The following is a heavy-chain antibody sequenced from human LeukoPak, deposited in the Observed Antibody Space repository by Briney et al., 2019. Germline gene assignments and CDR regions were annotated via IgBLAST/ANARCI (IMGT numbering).Heavy chain of an antibody. V-gene: IGHV1-69*01. D-gene: IGHD5-18*01. Sequence: SVKVSCKASGGTFSSYAISWVRQAPGQGLEWMGGIIPIFGTANYAQKFQGRVTITADESTSTAYMELSSLRSEDTAVYYCARVRREYSYGDAFDIWGQGTMVTVSS. CDR3: ARVRREYSYGDAFDI. J-gene: IGHJ3*02. CDR1: GGTFSSYA. CDR2: IIPIFGTA.